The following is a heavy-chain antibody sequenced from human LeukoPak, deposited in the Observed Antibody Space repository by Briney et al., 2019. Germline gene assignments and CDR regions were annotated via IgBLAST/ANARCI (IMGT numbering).Heavy chain of an antibody. J-gene: IGHJ4*02. CDR1: GGSFSGYY. CDR2: INHSGST. Sequence: SETLSLTCAVYGGSFSGYYWSWIRQPPGKGLEWIGEINHSGSTNYNPSLKSRVTMSVDTSKNQFSLKLSSVTAADTAVYYCARDRYYYDSSGWGGEFDYWGQGTLVTVSS. CDR3: ARDRYYYDSSGWGGEFDY. V-gene: IGHV4-34*01. D-gene: IGHD3-22*01.